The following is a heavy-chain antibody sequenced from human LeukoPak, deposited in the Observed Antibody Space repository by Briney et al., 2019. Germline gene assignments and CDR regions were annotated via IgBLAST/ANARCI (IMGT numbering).Heavy chain of an antibody. CDR2: INPNSGGT. D-gene: IGHD2-15*01. CDR1: GGTFSSYA. J-gene: IGHJ5*02. V-gene: IGHV1-2*02. CDR3: ASGEELYCSGGSCYRDNWFDP. Sequence: GASVKVSCKASGGTFSSYAISWVRQAPGQGLEWMGWINPNSGGTNYAQKFQGRVTMTRDTSISTAYMELSRLRSDDTAVYYCASGEELYCSGGSCYRDNWFDPWGQGTLVTVSS.